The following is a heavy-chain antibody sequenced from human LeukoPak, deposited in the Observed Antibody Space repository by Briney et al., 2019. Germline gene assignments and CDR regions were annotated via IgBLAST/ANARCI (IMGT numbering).Heavy chain of an antibody. CDR2: FDPEDGET. J-gene: IGHJ4*02. CDR3: ATGATTAAGTDY. CDR1: GYTLTELS. D-gene: IGHD6-13*01. V-gene: IGHV1-24*01. Sequence: GASVKVSCKVSGYTLTELSMHWVRQAPGKGLEWVGGFDPEDGETIYAQKFQGRVTMTEDTSTDTAYMELSSLRSEDTAVYYCATGATTAAGTDYWGQGTLVTVSS.